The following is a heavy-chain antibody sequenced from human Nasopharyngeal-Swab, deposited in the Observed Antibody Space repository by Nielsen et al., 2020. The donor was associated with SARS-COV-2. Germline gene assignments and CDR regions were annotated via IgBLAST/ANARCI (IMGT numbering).Heavy chain of an antibody. J-gene: IGHJ4*02. CDR2: IIPILGIA. Sequence: SVKVSCKASGGTFSSYAISWVRQAPGQGLEWMGRIIPILGIANYAQKFQGRVTITADKSTSTAYMELSSLRSEDMAVYYCARDTNTYGGNQPDYWGQGTLVTVSS. D-gene: IGHD4-23*01. CDR1: GGTFSSYA. CDR3: ARDTNTYGGNQPDY. V-gene: IGHV1-69*04.